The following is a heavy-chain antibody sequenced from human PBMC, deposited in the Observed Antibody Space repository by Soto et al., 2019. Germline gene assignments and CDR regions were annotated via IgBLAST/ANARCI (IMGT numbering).Heavy chain of an antibody. CDR1: GFTFSSYS. J-gene: IGHJ3*02. D-gene: IGHD3-22*01. CDR3: ARDSSPLSQYYYYDSSGYYPWALDI. V-gene: IGHV3-21*01. CDR2: ISSSSSYI. Sequence: GGSLRLSCAASGFTFSSYSMNWVRQAPGKGLEWVSPISSSSSYIYYADSVKGRFTISRDNAKNSLYLQMNSLRAEDTAVYYCARDSSPLSQYYYYDSSGYYPWALDIWGQGTMVTVSS.